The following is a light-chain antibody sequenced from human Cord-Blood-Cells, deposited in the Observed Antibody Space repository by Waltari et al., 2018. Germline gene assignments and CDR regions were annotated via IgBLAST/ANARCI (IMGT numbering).Light chain of an antibody. CDR3: QQYGSSSYT. CDR2: GAS. Sequence: IVLTPSPGTLSLSPGVRSTLSCRASQSVSSSYLSWDQQKPGQAPRLLIYGASSRATGIPDRFSGSGSGTDVTLTISRLEPEDFAVYYCQQYGSSSYTLGQGTTLAIK. CDR1: QSVSSSY. J-gene: IGKJ2*01. V-gene: IGKV3-20*01.